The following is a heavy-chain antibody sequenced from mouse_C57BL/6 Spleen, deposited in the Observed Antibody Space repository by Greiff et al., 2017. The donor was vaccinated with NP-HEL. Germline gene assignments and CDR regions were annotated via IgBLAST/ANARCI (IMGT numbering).Heavy chain of an antibody. CDR3: ARYPSYNDGSSYGYFDV. Sequence: EVNLVESGGGLVQPGGSLSLSCAASGFTFTDYYMSWVRQPPGKALEWLGFIRNKANGYTTEYSASVKGRFTISRDNSQSILYLKMNALRAKDSATYYCARYPSYNDGSSYGYFDVWGTGTTVTVSS. CDR1: GFTFTDYY. V-gene: IGHV7-3*01. CDR2: IRNKANGYTT. J-gene: IGHJ1*03. D-gene: IGHD1-1*01.